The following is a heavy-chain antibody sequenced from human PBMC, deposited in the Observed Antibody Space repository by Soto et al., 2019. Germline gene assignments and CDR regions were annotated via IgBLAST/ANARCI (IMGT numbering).Heavy chain of an antibody. D-gene: IGHD1-1*01. CDR2: INHSGST. CDR3: ARRGYWKHGAFDI. V-gene: IGHV4-34*01. J-gene: IGHJ3*02. Sequence: SETLSLTCAVYGGSFSGYYWSWIRQPPGKGLEWIGEINHSGSTNYNPSLKSRVTISVDTSKNQFSLKLSSVTAADTAVYYCARRGYWKHGAFDIWGQGTMVTVSS. CDR1: GGSFSGYY.